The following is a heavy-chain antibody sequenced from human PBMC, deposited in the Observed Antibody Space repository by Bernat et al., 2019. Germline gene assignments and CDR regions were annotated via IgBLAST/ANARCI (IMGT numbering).Heavy chain of an antibody. V-gene: IGHV3-53*02. CDR1: GLTVSSNY. Sequence: EVQLVETGGGLIQPGGSLRLSCAASGLTVSSNYMSWVRQTPGKGLEWVSVIYIGGATYYAASVKGRFTISRDNSKNTLYLQMNSLRAEDTAVYYCASFYGSGCFYVDYWGQGTLVTVSS. J-gene: IGHJ4*02. D-gene: IGHD3-10*01. CDR2: IYIGGAT. CDR3: ASFYGSGCFYVDY.